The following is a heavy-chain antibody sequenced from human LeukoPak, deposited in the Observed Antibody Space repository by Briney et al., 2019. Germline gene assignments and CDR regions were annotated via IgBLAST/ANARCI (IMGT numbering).Heavy chain of an antibody. CDR2: IYYSGTT. Sequence: SETLSLTCTVSGGSISSYYWSWIRQPPGKGLEWIGYIYYSGTTNYNPSLKSRVTISVDTSKNQFSLKLSSVTAADTAVYYCARGVYIAAAQYGYWGKGTLVTVSS. J-gene: IGHJ4*02. V-gene: IGHV4-59*01. CDR3: ARGVYIAAAQYGY. CDR1: GGSISSYY. D-gene: IGHD6-13*01.